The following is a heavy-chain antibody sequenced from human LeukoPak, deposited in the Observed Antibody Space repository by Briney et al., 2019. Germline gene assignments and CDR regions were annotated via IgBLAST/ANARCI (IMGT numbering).Heavy chain of an antibody. D-gene: IGHD3-22*01. J-gene: IGHJ4*02. Sequence: PGESLKISCKGSGYSFTSYWIGWVRQMPGKGLEWMGIIYPGDSDTRYSPSFQGQVTISADKSISTAYLQWSSLKASDTAMYYCARVYYYDSSGYYYFDYWGQGTLVTVSX. CDR3: ARVYYYDSSGYYYFDY. CDR2: IYPGDSDT. V-gene: IGHV5-51*01. CDR1: GYSFTSYW.